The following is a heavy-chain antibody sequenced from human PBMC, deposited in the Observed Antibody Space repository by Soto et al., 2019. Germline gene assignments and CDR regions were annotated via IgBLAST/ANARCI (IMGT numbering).Heavy chain of an antibody. Sequence: QVQLVESGGGVVQPGRSLRLSCAASGFTFNNYGMHWVRQAPGKGLEWLAVIWNDGSNNYYANSVKGRFTISRDNSKNTLYLQMSSRRAEDTAVYYCARRQMPPPTRGAANARGGMDVWGQGTTVTVSS. J-gene: IGHJ6*02. CDR3: ARRQMPPPTRGAANARGGMDV. V-gene: IGHV3-33*01. D-gene: IGHD6-13*01. CDR1: GFTFNNYG. CDR2: IWNDGSNN.